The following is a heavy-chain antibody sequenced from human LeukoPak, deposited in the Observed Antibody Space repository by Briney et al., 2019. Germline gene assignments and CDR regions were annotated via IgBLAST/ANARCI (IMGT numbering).Heavy chain of an antibody. D-gene: IGHD3-10*01. CDR1: GYPFAAYY. V-gene: IGHV1-2*02. J-gene: IGHJ6*02. Sequence: ASVKVSCKASGYPFAAYYMHWVRQAPGQGLEWMGWINPNSGGTNYAQKFQGRVTLTRDTTISTAYMELSRLISDDTAVYFCSRDRPSMVRGVPDVWGQGTTVTVSS. CDR3: SRDRPSMVRGVPDV. CDR2: INPNSGGT.